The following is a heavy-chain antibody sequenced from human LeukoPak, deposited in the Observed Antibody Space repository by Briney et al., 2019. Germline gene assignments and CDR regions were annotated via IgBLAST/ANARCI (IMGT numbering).Heavy chain of an antibody. D-gene: IGHD3-3*01. V-gene: IGHV1-8*01. Sequence: ASVKVSCKASGHTFTSYDINWVRQATGQGLEWMGWMNPNSGNTGYAQKYQGRVTMTRNTSISTAYMELSSLRSEDTAVYYCARGFTGFWSGPYYYYGMDVWGQGTTVTVSS. J-gene: IGHJ6*02. CDR2: MNPNSGNT. CDR1: GHTFTSYD. CDR3: ARGFTGFWSGPYYYYGMDV.